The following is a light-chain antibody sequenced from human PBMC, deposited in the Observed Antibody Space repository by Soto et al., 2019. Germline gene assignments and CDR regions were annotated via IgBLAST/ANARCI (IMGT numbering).Light chain of an antibody. Sequence: EIVLTQSPGTLSLSPGERATLSCRASQSVSLNYLAWYQQKPGQTPRLLIYGASSRATGIPDRFSAGGSGTDFTLTITRLEPEDFAVYYCQQYGSSPYTCGQGTKLEIK. V-gene: IGKV3-20*01. CDR1: QSVSLNY. J-gene: IGKJ2*01. CDR3: QQYGSSPYT. CDR2: GAS.